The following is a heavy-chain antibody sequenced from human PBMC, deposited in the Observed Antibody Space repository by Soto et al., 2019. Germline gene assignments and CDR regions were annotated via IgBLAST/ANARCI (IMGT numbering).Heavy chain of an antibody. CDR1: GFTFSSYA. CDR2: ISGSGGRT. J-gene: IGHJ6*02. D-gene: IGHD3-10*01. Sequence: GGSLRLSCAASGFTFSSYAMSWVRQAPGKGLEWVSAISGSGGRTYYADSVKGRFTISRDNSKNTLYLQMNSLRAEDTAVYYCAKDRVYYYGSGSPYGMDVWGQGTTVTVSS. V-gene: IGHV3-23*01. CDR3: AKDRVYYYGSGSPYGMDV.